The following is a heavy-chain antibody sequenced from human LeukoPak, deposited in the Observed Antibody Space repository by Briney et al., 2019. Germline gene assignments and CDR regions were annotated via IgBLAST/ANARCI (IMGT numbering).Heavy chain of an antibody. D-gene: IGHD3-3*01. CDR1: GFTFDDYA. J-gene: IGHJ3*02. V-gene: IGHV3-9*01. Sequence: PGGSLRLSCAASGFTFDDYAMHWVRQAPGKGLEWVSGISWNSGSIGYADSVKGRFTISRDNAKNSLYLQMNSLRAEDTALYYCAQGAFGVVIIGAFDIWGQGTMVTVSS. CDR3: AQGAFGVVIIGAFDI. CDR2: ISWNSGSI.